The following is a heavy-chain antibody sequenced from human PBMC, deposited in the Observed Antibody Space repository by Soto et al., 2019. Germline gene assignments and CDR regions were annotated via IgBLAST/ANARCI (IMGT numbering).Heavy chain of an antibody. V-gene: IGHV1-2*02. CDR2: INANNGGA. Sequence: SVKVSCKASGYTFTDYHIHWVRQAPGPGLAFMGWINANNGGAGSAQQFQGRVTVTRVTSITTVYMELSNLRSDDTAVYYCAREGGSEARQPSHNWFDTWGQGPLVTVSS. CDR3: AREGGSEARQPSHNWFDT. CDR1: GYTFTDYH. D-gene: IGHD6-25*01. J-gene: IGHJ5*02.